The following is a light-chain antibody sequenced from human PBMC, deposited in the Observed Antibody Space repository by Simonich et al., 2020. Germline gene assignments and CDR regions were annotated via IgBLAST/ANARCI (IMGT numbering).Light chain of an antibody. Sequence: DIQMTQSPSTLSASVGDRVTITCRASQSISSYLNWYQQKPGKAPKLLIYAASSFQSGVPSRLSGSGSGTDFTLTISSLQPDDFATYYCQQYNSYHTFGQGTKLEIK. J-gene: IGKJ2*01. CDR2: AAS. V-gene: IGKV1-39*01. CDR3: QQYNSYHT. CDR1: QSISSY.